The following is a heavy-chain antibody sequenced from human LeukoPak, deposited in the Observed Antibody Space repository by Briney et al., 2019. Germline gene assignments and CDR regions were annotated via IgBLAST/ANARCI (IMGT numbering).Heavy chain of an antibody. Sequence: GGSLRLSCAASGFTFSSYWMSWVRQAPGKGLEWVANIKQDGSEKYYVDSVKGRFTISRDNAKNSLYLQMNSLRAEDTAVYYCARDLLDDSSGYPNPFDYWGQGTLVTVPS. CDR2: IKQDGSEK. CDR3: ARDLLDDSSGYPNPFDY. D-gene: IGHD3-22*01. J-gene: IGHJ4*02. V-gene: IGHV3-7*01. CDR1: GFTFSSYW.